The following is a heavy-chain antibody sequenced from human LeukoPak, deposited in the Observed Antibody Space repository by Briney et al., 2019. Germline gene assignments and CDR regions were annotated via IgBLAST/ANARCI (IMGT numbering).Heavy chain of an antibody. CDR1: GFTFSSYA. V-gene: IGHV3-23*01. CDR3: AKDLRIRPGYAFDI. D-gene: IGHD1-20*01. J-gene: IGHJ3*02. Sequence: PGGSLRLSCAASGFTFSSYAMSWVRQAPGKGLEWVSAISGSGGSTYYADSVKGRFTISRDNAKNSLYLQMNSLRAEDTALYYCAKDLRIRPGYAFDIWGQGTMVTVSS. CDR2: ISGSGGST.